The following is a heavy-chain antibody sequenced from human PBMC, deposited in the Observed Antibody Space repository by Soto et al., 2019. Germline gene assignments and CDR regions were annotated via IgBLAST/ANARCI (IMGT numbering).Heavy chain of an antibody. J-gene: IGHJ3*02. V-gene: IGHV4-39*01. Sequence: SETLSLTCTVSGGSISSSSYYWGWIRQPPGKGLEWIGSIYYSGSTYYNPSLKSRVTISVDTSKNQFSLKLSSVTAADTAVYYCARLPRTGRLDAFDIWGQGTMVTVS. CDR2: IYYSGST. CDR1: GGSISSSSYY. CDR3: ARLPRTGRLDAFDI.